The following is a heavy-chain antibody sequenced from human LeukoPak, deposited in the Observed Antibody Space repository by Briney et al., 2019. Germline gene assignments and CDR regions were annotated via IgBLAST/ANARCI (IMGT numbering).Heavy chain of an antibody. CDR1: RFTFNNYG. J-gene: IGHJ4*02. V-gene: IGHV3-30*02. Sequence: GGSLRLSCAASRFTFNNYGMHWVRQAPGKGLEWVSFTRFNGSNKYYADSVKGRFTISRDNSKNTLYLQMNSLRAEDTAVYYCARSIGYCSGGSCLYYLDYWGEGSLVTLSS. CDR2: TRFNGSNK. CDR3: ARSIGYCSGGSCLYYLDY. D-gene: IGHD2-15*01.